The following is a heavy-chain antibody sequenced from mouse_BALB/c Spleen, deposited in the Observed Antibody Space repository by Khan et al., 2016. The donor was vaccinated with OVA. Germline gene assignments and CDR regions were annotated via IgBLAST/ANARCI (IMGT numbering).Heavy chain of an antibody. CDR3: AKNDRSDVYFDS. J-gene: IGHJ2*01. CDR2: IYPFNDAT. V-gene: IGHV1S136*01. Sequence: VQLQQSGPELVKPGASVKMSCKASGYTFTSYVIHWVRQKPGQGLEWIGYIYPFNDATKFNENFKGKAILTSDKSSSTAYMELTSLTSEDSAVYFCAKNDRSDVYFDSWGQGTTLTVSS. CDR1: GYTFTSYV.